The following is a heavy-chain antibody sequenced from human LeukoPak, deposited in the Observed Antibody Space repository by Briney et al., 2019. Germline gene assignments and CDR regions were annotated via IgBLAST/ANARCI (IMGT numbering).Heavy chain of an antibody. CDR3: ATQEITIFGGWAYYYYYMDV. CDR2: IYHSGST. D-gene: IGHD3-3*01. Sequence: KPSETLSLTCAVSGYSISSVYYWGWIRQPPGKGVEWSGSIYHSGSTYYNPSRTSRATLSVDTSTNQFSLKLSYVPAAAPAVSYCATQEITIFGGWAYYYYYMDVWGKGTTVTVSS. J-gene: IGHJ6*03. V-gene: IGHV4-38-2*01. CDR1: GYSISSVYY.